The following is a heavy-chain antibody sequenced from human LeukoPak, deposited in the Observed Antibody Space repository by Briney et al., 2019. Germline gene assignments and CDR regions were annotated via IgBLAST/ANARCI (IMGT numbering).Heavy chain of an antibody. CDR1: GFTFSSYW. Sequence: GGSLRLSCVASGFTFSSYWMSWVRQAPGKGLEWVANIKQDGSEKYYVDSVKGRFTISRDNVQNSLYLQMNSLRAEDTAVHYCAREGPSYFYYMDVWGKGTTVTVSS. CDR3: AREGPSYFYYMDV. CDR2: IKQDGSEK. V-gene: IGHV3-7*01. J-gene: IGHJ6*03.